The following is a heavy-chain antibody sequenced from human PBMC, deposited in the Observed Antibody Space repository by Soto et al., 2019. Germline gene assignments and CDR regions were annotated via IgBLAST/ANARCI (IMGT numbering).Heavy chain of an antibody. CDR2: ITDSGGDA. D-gene: IGHD1-26*01. CDR1: GITFGSRA. Sequence: PGGSLRLSCVASGITFGSRAMSWVRQAPGGGLEWVSSITDSGGDAKYADSVRGRFTISRDNSKNTLYLQMNSLRAEDTAVYYCAKKVEWDQQVSWFDPWGRGTLVTVSS. V-gene: IGHV3-23*01. J-gene: IGHJ5*02. CDR3: AKKVEWDQQVSWFDP.